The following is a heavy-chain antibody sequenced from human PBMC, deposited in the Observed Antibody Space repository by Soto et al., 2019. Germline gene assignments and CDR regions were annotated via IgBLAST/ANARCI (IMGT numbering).Heavy chain of an antibody. CDR2: IYYSGST. CDR3: ARTWYYDILTGYSPFDY. CDR1: GGSVSSGSYY. J-gene: IGHJ4*02. Sequence: PSETLSLTCTVSGGSVSSGSYYWSWIRQPPGKGLEWIGYIYYSGSTNYNPSLKSRVTISVDTSKNQFSLKLSSVTAADTAVYYCARTWYYDILTGYSPFDYWGQGTLVTVSS. D-gene: IGHD3-9*01. V-gene: IGHV4-61*01.